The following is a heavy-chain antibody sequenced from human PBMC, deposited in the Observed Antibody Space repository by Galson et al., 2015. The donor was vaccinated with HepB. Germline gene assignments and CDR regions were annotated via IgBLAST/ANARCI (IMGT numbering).Heavy chain of an antibody. CDR1: GFTFSSYG. Sequence: ALRLSCADSGFTFSSYGMHWVRQAPGKGLEWVAVISYDGRNKYYEDSVKGRFTISRDNSKNTLYLQMNSLRAEDKAVYYCAKWGVGGLEWLSGVAPNYGMDVWGQGTTVTVSS. D-gene: IGHD3-3*01. J-gene: IGHJ6*02. CDR3: AKWGVGGLEWLSGVAPNYGMDV. V-gene: IGHV3-30*18. CDR2: ISYDGRNK.